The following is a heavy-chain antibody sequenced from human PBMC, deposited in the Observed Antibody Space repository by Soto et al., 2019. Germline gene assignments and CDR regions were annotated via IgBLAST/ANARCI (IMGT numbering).Heavy chain of an antibody. CDR1: GFTFSSYA. V-gene: IGHV3-64*01. CDR3: ARHSSGYSYACDI. D-gene: IGHD3-22*01. Sequence: GGSLRLSCAASGFTFSSYAMHWVRQAPGKGLEYVSAISSNGGSTYYANSVKGRFTISRDNSKNTLYLQMGSLRAEDMAVYYCARHSSGYSYACDIWGQG. CDR2: ISSNGGST. J-gene: IGHJ3*02.